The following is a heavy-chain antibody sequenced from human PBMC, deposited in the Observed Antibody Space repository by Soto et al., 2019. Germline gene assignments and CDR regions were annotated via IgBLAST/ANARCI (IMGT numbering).Heavy chain of an antibody. J-gene: IGHJ4*01. CDR1: GFSIDTYS. D-gene: IGHD5-12*01. CDR3: ARWDGYADL. V-gene: IGHV3-23*01. CDR2: ISVSGDKT. Sequence: EVQLLESGGGLVQPRGSLRLSCAVSGFSIDTYSFAWVRQTPAKGLQWVSGISVSGDKTFYIDSVQGRFTISRDISKNTLSLQMHNLRVEDSAIYFCARWDGYADLWVRGTLVTVSS.